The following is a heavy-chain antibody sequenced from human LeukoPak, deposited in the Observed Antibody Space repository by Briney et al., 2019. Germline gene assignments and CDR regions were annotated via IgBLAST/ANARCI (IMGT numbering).Heavy chain of an antibody. CDR3: ARTKGQWRDLSYFDY. V-gene: IGHV1-69*06. J-gene: IGHJ4*02. CDR2: IIPIFGTA. Sequence: GASVKVSCKASGGTFSSYAISWVRQAPGQGLEWMGGIIPIFGTANYAQKFQGRVTITADKSTSTAYMELSSLRSEDTAVYYCARTKGQWRDLSYFDYWGQGTLVTVSS. D-gene: IGHD6-19*01. CDR1: GGTFSSYA.